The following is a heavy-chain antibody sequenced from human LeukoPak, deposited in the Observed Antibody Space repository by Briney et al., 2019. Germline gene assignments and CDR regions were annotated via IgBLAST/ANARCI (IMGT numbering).Heavy chain of an antibody. CDR3: ARYPVKPGIAVAGTGNYYGMDV. V-gene: IGHV1-2*02. J-gene: IGHJ6*02. Sequence: ASVKVSCKASGYTFTGYYMHWVRQAPGQGLEWMGWINPNSGGTNYAQKIQGRVTMTRDTSISTAYMELSRLRSDDTAAYYCARYPVKPGIAVAGTGNYYGMDVWGQGTTVTVSS. CDR2: INPNSGGT. D-gene: IGHD6-19*01. CDR1: GYTFTGYY.